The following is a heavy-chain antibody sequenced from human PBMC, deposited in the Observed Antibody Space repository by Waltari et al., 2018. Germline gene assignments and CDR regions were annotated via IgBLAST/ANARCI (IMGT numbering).Heavy chain of an antibody. D-gene: IGHD6-6*01. CDR1: GGSFRGSY. V-gene: IGHV4-34*01. J-gene: IGHJ4*02. Sequence: QVQLQQWGAGLLKPSETLSLTCAVYGGSFRGSYWSWIRQPPGKGLEWIGEINHSGSTNYNPSLKSRVTISVDTSKNQFSLKLSSVTAADTAVYYCARALQGQLAYFDYWGQGTLVTVSS. CDR3: ARALQGQLAYFDY. CDR2: INHSGST.